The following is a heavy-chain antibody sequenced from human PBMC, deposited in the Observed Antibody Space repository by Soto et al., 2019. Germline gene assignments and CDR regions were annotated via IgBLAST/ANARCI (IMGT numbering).Heavy chain of an antibody. V-gene: IGHV1-69*12. Sequence: QVQLVQSGAEVKKPGSSVKVSCKASGGTFSSYAISWVRQAPGQGLEWMGGIIPIFGTANYAQKFQGRVTIPADESTSTAYMELSRLRSEDTAVYYWAGGRPPYSYGGYYYYGMDVWGQGATVTVSS. CDR3: AGGRPPYSYGGYYYYGMDV. CDR2: IIPIFGTA. J-gene: IGHJ6*02. D-gene: IGHD4-4*01. CDR1: GGTFSSYA.